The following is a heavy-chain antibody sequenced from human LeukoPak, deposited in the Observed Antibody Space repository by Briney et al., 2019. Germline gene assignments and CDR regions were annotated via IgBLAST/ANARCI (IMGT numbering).Heavy chain of an antibody. V-gene: IGHV4-39*01. CDR3: VRHEWNYYYYYVDV. D-gene: IGHD3-3*01. CDR2: IYYSGST. Sequence: SETLSLTCTVSSGSISSSRYYWGWIRQPPGKGLEWIGSIYYSGSTNYNPSLKSRVTISVDTSKNQFSLKLTSVTAADTAMYYCVRHEWNYYYYYVDVWGKGTTVTVSS. J-gene: IGHJ6*03. CDR1: SGSISSSRYY.